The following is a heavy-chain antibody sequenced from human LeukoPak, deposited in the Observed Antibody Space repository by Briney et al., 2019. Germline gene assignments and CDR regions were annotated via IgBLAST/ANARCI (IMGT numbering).Heavy chain of an antibody. Sequence: SETLSLTCTVSGGSISSYYWSWIRQPPGKGLEWIGYIHYSGSTHYNPSLKSRVTISLDTSRNQFSLKLNSVTAADTAVYYCAKSNGYGLVDIWGQGTMVTVSS. CDR3: AKSNGYGLVDI. V-gene: IGHV4-59*12. CDR1: GGSISSYY. D-gene: IGHD3-10*01. J-gene: IGHJ3*02. CDR2: IHYSGST.